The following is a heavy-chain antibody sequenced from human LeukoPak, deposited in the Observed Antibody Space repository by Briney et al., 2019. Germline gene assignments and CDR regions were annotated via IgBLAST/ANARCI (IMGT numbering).Heavy chain of an antibody. CDR2: ISSSSSSYI. V-gene: IGHV3-21*01. D-gene: IGHD6-19*01. J-gene: IGHJ4*02. CDR3: ARREGAYSSGWYLGY. CDR1: GFTFSSYS. Sequence: GGSLRLSCAASGFTFSSYSMNWVRQAPGKGLEWVSSISSSSSSYIYYADSVKGRFTISRDNAKNSLYLQMNSLRAEDTAVYYCARREGAYSSGWYLGYWGQGTLVTVSS.